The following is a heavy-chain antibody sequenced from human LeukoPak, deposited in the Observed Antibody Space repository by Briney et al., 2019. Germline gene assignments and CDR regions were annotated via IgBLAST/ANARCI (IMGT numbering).Heavy chain of an antibody. J-gene: IGHJ4*02. CDR2: ISGSGGST. V-gene: IGHV3-23*01. Sequence: GGSLRLSCAASGFTFSSYAMSWVRQAPGKGLEWVSAISGSGGSTYYADSVKGRFPISRDNSKNTLYLQMNSLRAEDTAVYYCAKDQRPLFWSGYQGGSDYWGQGTLVTVSS. CDR3: AKDQRPLFWSGYQGGSDY. CDR1: GFTFSSYA. D-gene: IGHD3-3*01.